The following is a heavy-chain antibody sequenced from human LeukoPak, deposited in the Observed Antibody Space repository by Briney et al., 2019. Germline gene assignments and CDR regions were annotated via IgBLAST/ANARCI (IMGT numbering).Heavy chain of an antibody. CDR2: INWNGGST. V-gene: IGHV3-20*04. J-gene: IGHJ4*02. CDR3: ARFVYGDHFDY. D-gene: IGHD4-17*01. CDR1: GFTFDDYG. Sequence: GGSLRLSCAASGFTFDDYGMSWVRHAPGKGLEWVSGINWNGGSTGYADSVKGRFTISRDNAKNSLYLQMNSLRAEDTAVYYCARFVYGDHFDYWGQGTLVTVSS.